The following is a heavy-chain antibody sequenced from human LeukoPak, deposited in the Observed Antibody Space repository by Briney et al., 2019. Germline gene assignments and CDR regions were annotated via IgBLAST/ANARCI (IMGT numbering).Heavy chain of an antibody. CDR1: GFTFSSYT. CDR3: VKGRGGSPLYGMDV. Sequence: GGSLRLSCAAPGFTFSSYTMSCVPQAPGEGREWVSTIRGSGGTGTYYEDSVKGRYTISRENYKSTLYLPMNSLRAEDTAVYYCVKGRGGSPLYGMDVWGQGTTVTVSS. CDR2: IRGSGGTGT. D-gene: IGHD1-26*01. J-gene: IGHJ6*02. V-gene: IGHV3-23*01.